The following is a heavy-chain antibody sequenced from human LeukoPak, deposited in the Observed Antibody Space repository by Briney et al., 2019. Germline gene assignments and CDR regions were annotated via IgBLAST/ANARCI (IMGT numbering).Heavy chain of an antibody. V-gene: IGHV4-39*01. Sequence: KPSETLSLTCTVSGGSISNTLYYWGWIRQPPGKGLEWIGEINHSGSTNYNPSLKSRVTISVDTSKNQFSLKLSSVTAADTAVYYCARQGRGDYGDYEDDEIDYWGQGTLVTVSS. CDR3: ARQGRGDYGDYEDDEIDY. J-gene: IGHJ4*02. D-gene: IGHD4-17*01. CDR1: GGSISNTLYY. CDR2: INHSGST.